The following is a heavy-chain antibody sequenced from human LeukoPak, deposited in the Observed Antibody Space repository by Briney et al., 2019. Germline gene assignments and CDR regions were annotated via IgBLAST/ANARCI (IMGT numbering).Heavy chain of an antibody. CDR2: IRSKANSYAT. J-gene: IGHJ4*02. D-gene: IGHD5-24*01. CDR1: GFTFSGSA. Sequence: GGSLRLSCAASGFTFSGSAMHWVRQASGKGLEWVGRIRSKANSYATAYAASVKGRFTISRDDSKNTAYLQMNSLRAEDTAVYYCARDRGWLQFDYWGQGTLVTVSS. V-gene: IGHV3-73*01. CDR3: ARDRGWLQFDY.